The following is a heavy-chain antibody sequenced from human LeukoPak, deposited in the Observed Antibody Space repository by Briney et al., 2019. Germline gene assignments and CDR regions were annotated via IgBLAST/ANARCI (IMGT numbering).Heavy chain of an antibody. V-gene: IGHV3-23*01. J-gene: IGHJ4*02. CDR3: ARDGLDGYKPFGDY. CDR1: GFTFSSYA. D-gene: IGHD5-24*01. CDR2: ISGSGGST. Sequence: GGSLRLSCAASGFTFSSYAMSWVRQAPGKGLEWVSAISGSGGSTYYADSVKGRFTISRDNSKNTLYLQMNSLRAEDTAVYYCARDGLDGYKPFGDYWGQGTLVTVSS.